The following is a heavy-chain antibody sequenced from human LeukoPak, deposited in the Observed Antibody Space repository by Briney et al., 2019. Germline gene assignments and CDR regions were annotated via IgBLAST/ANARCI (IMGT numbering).Heavy chain of an antibody. J-gene: IGHJ5*02. CDR3: AMAFS. Sequence: GGSLRLSCAASGFTFSSQWMSWVRQAPGKGLEWVANIKEDGSEKSYVDSVKGRFTISRDNAKNSRYLQMNSLRAEDTAVYYCAMAFSWGQGTLVTVSS. V-gene: IGHV3-7*01. D-gene: IGHD3-16*01. CDR2: IKEDGSEK. CDR1: GFTFSSQW.